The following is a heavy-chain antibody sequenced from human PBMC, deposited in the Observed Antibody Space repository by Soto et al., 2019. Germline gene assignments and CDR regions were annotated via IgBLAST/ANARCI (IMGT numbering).Heavy chain of an antibody. CDR2: ISPYDGNT. V-gene: IGHV1-18*01. D-gene: IGHD4-17*01. J-gene: IGHJ5*02. Sequence: VKASCKASGYTFSSHGINWVRQAPGQGLEWLGWISPYDGNTKYAQILQGRVSMTTDTSTKTAYMEVRSLRSDDTAVYYCARGIKYGDSSRWFDPSCPGTLVTVSS. CDR1: GYTFSSHG. CDR3: ARGIKYGDSSRWFDP.